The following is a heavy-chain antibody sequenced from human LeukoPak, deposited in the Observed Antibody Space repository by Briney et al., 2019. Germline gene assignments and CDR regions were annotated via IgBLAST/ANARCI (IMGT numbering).Heavy chain of an antibody. V-gene: IGHV3-7*01. Sequence: GGSLRLSCAASGFTFSSYWMSWVRQAPGKGLEWVASIKQDGSEKYYVDSVKGRFTISRDNAKNSPYLQMNSLRAEDTAVYYCAREGRTYYDFWSGYTSPHRQFDYWGQGTLVTVSS. CDR2: IKQDGSEK. J-gene: IGHJ4*02. CDR3: AREGRTYYDFWSGYTSPHRQFDY. D-gene: IGHD3-3*01. CDR1: GFTFSSYW.